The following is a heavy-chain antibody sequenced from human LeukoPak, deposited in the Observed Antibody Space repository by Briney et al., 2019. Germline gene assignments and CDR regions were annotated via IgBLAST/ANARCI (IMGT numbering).Heavy chain of an antibody. V-gene: IGHV1-69*05. CDR1: GGTFSSYA. D-gene: IGHD3-10*01. CDR2: IIPIFGTA. J-gene: IGHJ4*02. CDR3: ARGYHGSGSYFDY. Sequence: ASVKVSCKASGGTFSSYAISWVRQAPGQGLEWMGGIIPIFGTANYAQKFRGRVTITTDESTSTAYMELSSLRSEDTAVYYCARGYHGSGSYFDYWGQGTLVTVSS.